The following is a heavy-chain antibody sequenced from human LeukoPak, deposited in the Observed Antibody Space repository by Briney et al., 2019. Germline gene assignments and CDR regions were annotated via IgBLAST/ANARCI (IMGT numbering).Heavy chain of an antibody. J-gene: IGHJ4*02. CDR3: ATVGGFCPSSNCYAYFDY. D-gene: IGHD2-2*01. V-gene: IGHV3-23*01. CDR2: LTGDGTGT. CDR1: GLTLSNSA. Sequence: GGSLRLSCVASGLTLSNSAMTWVRQAPGKGLEWVPILTGDGTGTFYADSVKGRFSISRDISTNTLYLQMNSLGVADTALYYCATVGGFCPSSNCYAYFDYWGQGSLVTVSS.